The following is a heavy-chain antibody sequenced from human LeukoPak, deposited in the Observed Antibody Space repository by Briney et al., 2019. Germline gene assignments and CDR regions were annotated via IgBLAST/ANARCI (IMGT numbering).Heavy chain of an antibody. CDR1: GGSISSRSYY. Sequence: PSETLSLTCTVSGGSISSRSYYWGWIRQPPGKGLEWIGSINYSGTTYYNPSLKSRVTISVDTSKNQFSLKLSSVTAADTAVYYCAREGTNCGGDCRLSPQYYYYGMDVWGQGTTVTVSS. D-gene: IGHD2-21*02. J-gene: IGHJ6*02. V-gene: IGHV4-39*07. CDR3: AREGTNCGGDCRLSPQYYYYGMDV. CDR2: INYSGTT.